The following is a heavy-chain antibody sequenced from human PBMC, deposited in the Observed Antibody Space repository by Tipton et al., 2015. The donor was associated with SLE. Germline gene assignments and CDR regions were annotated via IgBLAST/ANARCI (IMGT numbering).Heavy chain of an antibody. D-gene: IGHD2-15*01. Sequence: TLSLTCAVYGASFRGYFWSWIRQPPGKGLEWIGEINHSGNTNYYPSLKSRVTISVDTSKNQFALKLSSVTAADTAVYYCARGGCSGGSCYPYYYGMDVWGPGTTVTVSS. V-gene: IGHV4-34*01. CDR2: INHSGNT. J-gene: IGHJ6*02. CDR1: GASFRGYF. CDR3: ARGGCSGGSCYPYYYGMDV.